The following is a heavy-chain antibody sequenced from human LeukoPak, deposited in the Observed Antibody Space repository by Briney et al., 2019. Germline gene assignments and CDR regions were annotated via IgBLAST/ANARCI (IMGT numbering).Heavy chain of an antibody. Sequence: GASVKVSCKASGGTFSSYAISWVRQAPGQGLEWMGRIIPIFGIANYAQKFQGRVTITADKSTSTAYMELSSLRSEDTAVYYCARDARGEMATAELNNWGQGTLVTVSS. V-gene: IGHV1-69*04. CDR1: GGTFSSYA. D-gene: IGHD5-24*01. CDR3: ARDARGEMATAELNN. J-gene: IGHJ4*02. CDR2: IIPIFGIA.